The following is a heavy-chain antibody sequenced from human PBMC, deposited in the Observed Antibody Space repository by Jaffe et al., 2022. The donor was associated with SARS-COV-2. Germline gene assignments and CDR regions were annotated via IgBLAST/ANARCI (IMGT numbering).Heavy chain of an antibody. CDR1: GFTFSSFA. V-gene: IGHV3-23*01. J-gene: IGHJ4*02. Sequence: ELQLLESGGGLEQPGGSLRLSCTASGFTFSSFAMTWVRQAPGKGLEWVSSIINSGSSTYYADSVKGRFTISRDNSKNTLYLLMNSLRAEDTAVYYCANNQYDSSGYPFPNFDYRGQGTLVTVSS. CDR3: ANNQYDSSGYPFPNFDY. D-gene: IGHD3-22*01. CDR2: IINSGSST.